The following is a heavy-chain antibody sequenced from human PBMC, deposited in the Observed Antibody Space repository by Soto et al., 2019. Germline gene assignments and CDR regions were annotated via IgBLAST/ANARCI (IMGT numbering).Heavy chain of an antibody. V-gene: IGHV3-30*03. CDR1: GSTFNIYG. J-gene: IGHJ4*03. Sequence: PGGSLRLSCTGSGSTFNIYGMDWVRQAPGKGLEWVSIISSDGGYKSYADSVKGRFTVSRDNSKNTLYLQMNSLRAEDSAVYYCASKVFEYWGQGTTVTVSS. CDR2: ISSDGGYK. CDR3: ASKVFEY.